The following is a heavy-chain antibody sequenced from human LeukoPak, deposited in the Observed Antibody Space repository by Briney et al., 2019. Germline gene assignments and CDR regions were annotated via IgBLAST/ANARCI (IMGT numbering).Heavy chain of an antibody. Sequence: SETLSPTCTVSGSSISNYYWSWMRRPPGRGLEWIGYISYSGSTNYNPSLKSRVTISVDTSKNQFSLKLSFVTAADTAVYYCARGQYFFDYWGQGTLVTVSS. CDR2: ISYSGST. V-gene: IGHV4-59*01. CDR1: GSSISNYY. CDR3: ARGQYFFDY. D-gene: IGHD3-10*01. J-gene: IGHJ4*02.